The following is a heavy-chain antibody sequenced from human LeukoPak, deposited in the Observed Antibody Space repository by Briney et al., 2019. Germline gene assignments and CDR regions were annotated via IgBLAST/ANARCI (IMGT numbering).Heavy chain of an antibody. CDR1: GFTFSSYW. V-gene: IGHV3-7*01. Sequence: GGSLRLSCAASGFTFSSYWMSWVRQAPGKGLEWVANIKQDGSEKYYVDPVKGRFTISRDNAKNSLYLQMNSLRVEDTAVYYCARARDYGGYYYYYMDVWGKGTTVTVSS. J-gene: IGHJ6*03. CDR2: IKQDGSEK. D-gene: IGHD4/OR15-4a*01. CDR3: ARARDYGGYYYYYMDV.